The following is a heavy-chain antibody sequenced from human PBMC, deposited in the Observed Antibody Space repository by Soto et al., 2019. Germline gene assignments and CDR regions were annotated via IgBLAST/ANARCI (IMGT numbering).Heavy chain of an antibody. CDR3: ATNPHDYERSGYYGSSVHFDY. D-gene: IGHD3-22*01. CDR2: IVVGSGNT. CDR1: GFTFTSSA. J-gene: IGHJ4*02. Sequence: SVKVSCKASGFTFTSSAVQWVRQARGQRLEWIGWIVVGSGNTNYAQKFQERVTITRDMSTSTAYMELSSLRSEDTAVYYCATNPHDYERSGYYGSSVHFDYWGQGTLVTVSS. V-gene: IGHV1-58*01.